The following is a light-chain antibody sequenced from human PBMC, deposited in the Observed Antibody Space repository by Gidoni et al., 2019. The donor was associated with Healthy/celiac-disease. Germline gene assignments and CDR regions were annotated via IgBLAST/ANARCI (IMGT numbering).Light chain of an antibody. CDR2: AAS. Sequence: DNKMTQQPSSLSASVGDRVTIICRSSQSISSYLDWYQQKPGKAPKLLIYAASSLQSGVPARFSGSGSGTDFTLTISSLQPEDVAAYYCQQNYSTPVTFGPGTKVDIK. CDR3: QQNYSTPVT. CDR1: QSISSY. J-gene: IGKJ3*01. V-gene: IGKV1-39*01.